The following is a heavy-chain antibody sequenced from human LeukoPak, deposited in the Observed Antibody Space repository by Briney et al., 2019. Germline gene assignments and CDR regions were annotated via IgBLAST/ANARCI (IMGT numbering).Heavy chain of an antibody. CDR2: INPSGGST. V-gene: IGHV1-46*01. CDR3: ARDVRHKYCSSASCYRGWFDP. Sequence: ASVKVSCKASGYTFTSYYMHWVRQAPGQGLEWMGIINPSGGSTSYAQKFQGRVTITADESTNTAYMELSSLRSEDTAVYYCARDVRHKYCSSASCYRGWFDPWGQGTLVTVSS. CDR1: GYTFTSYY. J-gene: IGHJ5*02. D-gene: IGHD2-2*01.